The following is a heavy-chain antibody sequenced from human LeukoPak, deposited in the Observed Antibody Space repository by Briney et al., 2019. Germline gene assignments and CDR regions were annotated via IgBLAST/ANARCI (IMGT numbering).Heavy chain of an antibody. CDR3: ARMHGSGSYFGY. V-gene: IGHV4-30-4*07. CDR1: GGSISSGGYS. J-gene: IGHJ4*02. CDR2: IYYSWST. Sequence: SETLSLTCAVSGGSISSGGYSWSWIRQPPGKGLEWIGYIYYSWSTYYNPALKSRVTISVDTSKNQFSLKLSSVTAADTSVYYGARMHGSGSYFGYWGQGTLVTVA. D-gene: IGHD3-10*01.